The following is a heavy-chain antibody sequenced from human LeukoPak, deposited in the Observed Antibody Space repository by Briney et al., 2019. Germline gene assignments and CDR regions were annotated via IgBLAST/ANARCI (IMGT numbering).Heavy chain of an antibody. J-gene: IGHJ4*02. D-gene: IGHD3-22*01. CDR2: ISSSSSTI. Sequence: GGSLRLSCAASGFTFSSYSMNWVRQAPGKGLEWVSYISSSSSTIYYADSVKGRFTISRDSAKNSLYLQMNSLRAEDTAVYYCANGGYYDSSGYYIQLDYWGQGTLVTVSS. V-gene: IGHV3-48*01. CDR3: ANGGYYDSSGYYIQLDY. CDR1: GFTFSSYS.